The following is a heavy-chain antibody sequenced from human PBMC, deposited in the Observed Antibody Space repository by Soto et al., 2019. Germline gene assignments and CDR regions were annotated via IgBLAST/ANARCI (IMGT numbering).Heavy chain of an antibody. D-gene: IGHD2-15*01. V-gene: IGHV4-4*02. CDR2: IWHTGRP. Sequence: QLRESGPGLVQPSETLSLTCDVSGDSLSNNHWWSWVRQAPGKGLEWIGEIWHTGRPNYNPSLNVRAANSLDKSKEQFALRVSSVNDADPALYYGVRDSRTGCSSINCYMHWGQGTLVTVSS. J-gene: IGHJ4*02. CDR3: VRDSRTGCSSINCYMH. CDR1: GDSLSNNHW.